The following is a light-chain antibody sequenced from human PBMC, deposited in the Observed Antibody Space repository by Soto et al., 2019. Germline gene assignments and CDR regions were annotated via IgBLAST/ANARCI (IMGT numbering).Light chain of an antibody. Sequence: DIQMTQSPTSLSASVGDSVSITCRAGQSIRSHLNWYQQKPGKAPKLLIYAASSLQSGVPSRFSGSGSGTDFTLTIRGLQPEDFATYYCQQSSGSRDWAFGQGTKVDIK. J-gene: IGKJ1*01. V-gene: IGKV1-39*01. CDR3: QQSSGSRDWA. CDR1: QSIRSH. CDR2: AAS.